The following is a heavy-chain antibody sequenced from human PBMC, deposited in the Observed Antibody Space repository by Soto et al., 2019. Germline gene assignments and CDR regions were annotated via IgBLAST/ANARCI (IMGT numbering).Heavy chain of an antibody. CDR2: ISSSSSYI. CDR1: GFTFSSYS. D-gene: IGHD3-10*01. J-gene: IGHJ4*02. V-gene: IGHV3-21*01. Sequence: GGSLRLSCAASGFTFSSYSMNWVRQAPGKGLEWVSSISSSSSYIYYADSVKGRFTISRDNAKNSLYLQMNSLRAEDTAVYYCGRDRNPLFYYYGSGSYSLFDYWGQGTLVTVSS. CDR3: GRDRNPLFYYYGSGSYSLFDY.